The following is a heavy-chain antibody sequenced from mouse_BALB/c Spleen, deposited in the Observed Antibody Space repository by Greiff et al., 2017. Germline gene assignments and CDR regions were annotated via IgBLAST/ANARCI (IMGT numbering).Heavy chain of an antibody. Sequence: VQLQESGPGLVAPSQSLSITCTVSGFSLTSYGVHWVRQPPGKGLEWLGVIWAGGSTNYNSALMSRLSISKDNSKSQVFLKMNSLQTDDTAMYYCARSPLGTSYAMDYWGQGTSVTVSS. V-gene: IGHV2-9*02. CDR3: ARSPLGTSYAMDY. CDR1: GFSLTSYG. CDR2: IWAGGST. D-gene: IGHD4-1*01. J-gene: IGHJ4*01.